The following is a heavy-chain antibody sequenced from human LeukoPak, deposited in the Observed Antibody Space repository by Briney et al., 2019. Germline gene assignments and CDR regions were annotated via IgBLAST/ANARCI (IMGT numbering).Heavy chain of an antibody. CDR1: GGTFSSYA. D-gene: IGHD5-18*01. J-gene: IGHJ4*02. CDR2: IIPIFGTA. V-gene: IGHV1-69*13. Sequence: SVKVSCKASGGTFSSYAISWVRQAPGQGLEWMGGIIPIFGTANYAQKFQGRVTITADESTSTAYMELSSLRSEDTAVYYCARDRGRQLWYFDYWGQGTLVTVSS. CDR3: ARDRGRQLWYFDY.